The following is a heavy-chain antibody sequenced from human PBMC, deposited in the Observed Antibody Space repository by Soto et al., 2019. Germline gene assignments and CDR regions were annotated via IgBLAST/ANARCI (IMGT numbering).Heavy chain of an antibody. CDR2: ISGSGGNT. J-gene: IGHJ3*02. Sequence: EVQLLESGGGLVQPGGSLRLSCAASGFTFSYAINWVRQAPGKGLEWVSAISGSGGNTYYADSVKGRFTISRDNSKNTLYLQMNSLRAEDTAAYYCAKVRYSGYYYHAFDIWGQGTMVTVSS. V-gene: IGHV3-23*01. CDR3: AKVRYSGYYYHAFDI. D-gene: IGHD5-12*01. CDR1: GFTFSYA.